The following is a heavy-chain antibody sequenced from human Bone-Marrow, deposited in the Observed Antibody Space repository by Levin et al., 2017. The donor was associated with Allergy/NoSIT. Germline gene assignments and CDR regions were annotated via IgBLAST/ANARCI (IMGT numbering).Heavy chain of an antibody. V-gene: IGHV2-5*02. CDR3: AHSISVGWYSDY. J-gene: IGHJ4*02. D-gene: IGHD6-19*01. CDR2: IYWDDDK. Sequence: ESGPTLVKPTQTLTLTCTFSGFSLGTSGVAVSWIRQPPGKALEWLAIIYWDDDKRYSPSLKSRLTITKDTSRNQVVLTMTNVDPVDTGTYYCAHSISVGWYSDYWGPGTLVIVSS. CDR1: GFSLGTSGVA.